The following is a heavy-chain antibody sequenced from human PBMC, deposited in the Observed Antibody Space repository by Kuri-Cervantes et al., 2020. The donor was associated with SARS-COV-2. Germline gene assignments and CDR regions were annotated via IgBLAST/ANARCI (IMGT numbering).Heavy chain of an antibody. D-gene: IGHD2-2*02. J-gene: IGHJ4*02. V-gene: IGHV5-51*01. CDR2: IYPGDSDT. CDR1: GYSFTSYW. CDR3: ARQSADCSSTSCYIDY. Sequence: GGSLRLSCKGSGYSFTSYWIGWVRQMPGKGLEWMGIIYPGDSDTRYSPSFQGQVTISADKSISTAYLQWSGLKASDTAMYYCARQSADCSSTSCYIDYWGQGTLVTVSS.